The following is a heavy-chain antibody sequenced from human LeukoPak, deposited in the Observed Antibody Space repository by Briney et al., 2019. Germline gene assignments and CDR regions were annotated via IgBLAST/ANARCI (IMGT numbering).Heavy chain of an antibody. V-gene: IGHV3-9*01. CDR2: ISWNSGTI. CDR1: GFTFDVYA. CDR3: AKDIGPLATGGAGAFDI. J-gene: IGHJ3*02. D-gene: IGHD6-13*01. Sequence: PGSSLRLSCAASGFTFDVYAMHWVPQDPGKGLEWVSGISWNSGTISYAESVKGRFTVSRDNAKNSLYLQMNSLRPEDTALYHCAKDIGPLATGGAGAFDIWGQGTMVTVSS.